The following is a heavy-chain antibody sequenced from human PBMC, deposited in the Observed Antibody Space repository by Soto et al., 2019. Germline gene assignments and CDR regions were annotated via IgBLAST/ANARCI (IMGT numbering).Heavy chain of an antibody. CDR2: ITATGGTT. V-gene: IGHV3-23*01. J-gene: IGHJ3*02. CDR3: AKCMQAYWNYDAHHI. Sequence: EVKLLESGGGLAQPGGSLRLSCAASGFSFRTYSMTWVRQAPGKWLEWVAHITATGGTTYYADSVKGRFTISRDTSTNTLYLQMNSLRAEDTALYYCAKCMQAYWNYDAHHIWGQGTMVTVSS. CDR1: GFSFRTYS. D-gene: IGHD1-7*01.